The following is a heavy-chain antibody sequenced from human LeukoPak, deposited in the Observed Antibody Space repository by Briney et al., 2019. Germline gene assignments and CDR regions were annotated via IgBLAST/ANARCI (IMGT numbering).Heavy chain of an antibody. CDR1: GYTFTGYY. Sequence: ASVEVSCKASGYTFTGYYMHWVRQTPGQGIEWMGWINPNSGGTNYAQKFQGRVTMTRDTSISTAYMELSRLRSDDTAVYYCARGDYYYYYMDVWGKGTTVTVSS. CDR2: INPNSGGT. J-gene: IGHJ6*03. CDR3: ARGDYYYYYMDV. V-gene: IGHV1-2*02.